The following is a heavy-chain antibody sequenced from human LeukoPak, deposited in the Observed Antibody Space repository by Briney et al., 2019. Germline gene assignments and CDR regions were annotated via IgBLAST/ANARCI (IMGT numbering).Heavy chain of an antibody. D-gene: IGHD3-10*01. CDR3: AREGGNHYAEYFQH. CDR1: GFTFSSYA. J-gene: IGHJ1*01. CDR2: ISYDGSNK. V-gene: IGHV3-30*04. Sequence: GGSLRLSCAASGFTFSSYAMHWVRQAPGKGLEWVAVISYDGSNKYYADSVKGRFTISRDNSKNTLYLQMNSLRAEDTAVYYCAREGGNHYAEYFQHWGQGTLVTVSS.